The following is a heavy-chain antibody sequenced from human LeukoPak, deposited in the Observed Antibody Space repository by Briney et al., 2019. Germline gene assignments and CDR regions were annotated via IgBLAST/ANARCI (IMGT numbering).Heavy chain of an antibody. Sequence: SETLSLTCAVYGGSFSGYYWSWIRQPPGKGLEWIGEINHSGSTNYNPSLKSRVTISVDTSKNQFSLKLSSVTAADTAVYYCARRSRRASVTYDFWSGYSFDYWGQGTLVTVSS. J-gene: IGHJ4*02. V-gene: IGHV4-34*01. CDR3: ARRSRRASVTYDFWSGYSFDY. CDR2: INHSGST. D-gene: IGHD3-3*01. CDR1: GGSFSGYY.